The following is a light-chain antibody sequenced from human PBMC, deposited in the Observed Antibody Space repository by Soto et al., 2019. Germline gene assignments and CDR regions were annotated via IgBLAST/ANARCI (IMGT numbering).Light chain of an antibody. CDR3: QQYNNWPPIT. V-gene: IGKV3-15*01. J-gene: IGKJ5*01. CDR2: GAS. Sequence: EIVLTQSPGRVSLSPGERATLSCRASQSVSSNLAWYQQKPGQVPRLLIYGASTRATGIPARFSGSGSGTEFTLTISSLQSEDFAVYYCQQYNNWPPITFGQGTRLEIK. CDR1: QSVSSN.